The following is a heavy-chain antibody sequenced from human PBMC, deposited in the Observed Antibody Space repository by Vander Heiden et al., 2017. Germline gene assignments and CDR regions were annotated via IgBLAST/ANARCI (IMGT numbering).Heavy chain of an antibody. CDR3: ARLSKLVVTA. V-gene: IGHV3-21*01. CDR1: GFTFSSYS. J-gene: IGHJ5*02. CDR2: ISSSSSYI. Sequence: VQLVESGGGLVKPGGSLRLSCPASGFTFSSYSMNWVRQAPGKGLEWVSSISSSSSYIYYADSVKGRFTISRDNAKNSLYLQMNSLRAEDTAVYYCARLSKLVVTAWGQGTLVTVSS. D-gene: IGHD2-21*02.